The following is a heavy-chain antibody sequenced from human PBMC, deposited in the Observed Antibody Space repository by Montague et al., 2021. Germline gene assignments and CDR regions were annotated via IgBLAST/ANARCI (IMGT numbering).Heavy chain of an antibody. Sequence: LRLSCTVSGGSISSGGYYWSWIRQLPGKGLEWIGYIFYSGNTYYNPSLKSRVTISVDTSKNQFSLKLSSVTAADTAVYYCARAEDYYGSGSYLGFDYWGQGTLVTVSS. V-gene: IGHV4-31*03. J-gene: IGHJ4*02. CDR1: GGSISSGGYY. CDR3: ARAEDYYGSGSYLGFDY. D-gene: IGHD3-10*01. CDR2: IFYSGNT.